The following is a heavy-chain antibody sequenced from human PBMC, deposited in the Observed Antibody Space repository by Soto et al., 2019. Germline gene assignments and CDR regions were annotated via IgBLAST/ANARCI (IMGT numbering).Heavy chain of an antibody. V-gene: IGHV3-23*01. D-gene: IGHD3-3*01. CDR2: ISGSDGKT. Sequence: LRLSCVASGFSFGSYALTWVRQAPGKGLEWVSTISGSDGKTFYADAVKGRFSISRDISQSTLYLQMNSLRADDTAIYYCARWSYLDYWGQGTRVTVSS. CDR3: ARWSYLDY. J-gene: IGHJ4*02. CDR1: GFSFGSYA.